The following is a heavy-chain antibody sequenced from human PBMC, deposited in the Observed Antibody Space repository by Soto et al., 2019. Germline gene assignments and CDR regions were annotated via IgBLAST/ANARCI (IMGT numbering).Heavy chain of an antibody. D-gene: IGHD3-22*01. J-gene: IGHJ2*01. V-gene: IGHV3-23*01. Sequence: GGSLRLSCAVSGFTFSTYAMSWVRQAPGKGLEWVSGISGSGGSTYFADSVKGRFTMSRDNSKNTLYLQMNSVRAEDTAVYYCANAYYYDTSGYFDLWGRGTLVTVSS. CDR1: GFTFSTYA. CDR3: ANAYYYDTSGYFDL. CDR2: ISGSGGST.